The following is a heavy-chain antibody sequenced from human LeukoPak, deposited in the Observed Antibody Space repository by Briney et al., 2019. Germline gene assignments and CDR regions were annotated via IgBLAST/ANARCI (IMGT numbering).Heavy chain of an antibody. J-gene: IGHJ4*02. CDR2: VSYDGSNK. V-gene: IGHV3-30*04. CDR3: ARDWSLGYSTDY. CDR1: GFTFSSYA. D-gene: IGHD5-18*01. Sequence: QPGRSLRLSCAASGFTFSSYAMDWVRQAPGKGLEWVAVVSYDGSNKFHADSVKGRFTISRDNSKNTLYLQMNSLRAEDTAVYYCARDWSLGYSTDYWGQGTLVTVSS.